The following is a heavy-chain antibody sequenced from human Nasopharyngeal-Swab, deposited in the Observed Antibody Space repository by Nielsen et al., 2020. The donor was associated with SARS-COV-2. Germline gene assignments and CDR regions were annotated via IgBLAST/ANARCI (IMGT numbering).Heavy chain of an antibody. J-gene: IGHJ4*02. Sequence: GESLKISCAASGFTFSSYAMSWVRQAPGKGLEWVSAISGSGGSTYYADSVKGRFTISRDNSKNTLYLQMNSLRAEDTAVYYCARAATYYDFWSGYFFDWGQGTLVTVSS. CDR1: GFTFSSYA. CDR2: ISGSGGST. D-gene: IGHD3-3*01. V-gene: IGHV3-23*01. CDR3: ARAATYYDFWSGYFFD.